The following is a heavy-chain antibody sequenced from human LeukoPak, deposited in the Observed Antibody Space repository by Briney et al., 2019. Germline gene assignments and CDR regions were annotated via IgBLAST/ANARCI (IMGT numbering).Heavy chain of an antibody. CDR3: AREPTGDNAFDI. Sequence: ASVKVSCKASGYTFTGYYMHWVRQAPGQGLEWMGIINPSGGSTSYAQKFQGRVTMTRDTSTSTVYMELSSLRSEDTAVYYCAREPTGDNAFDIWGQGTMVTVSS. CDR1: GYTFTGYY. CDR2: INPSGGST. J-gene: IGHJ3*02. V-gene: IGHV1-46*01. D-gene: IGHD7-27*01.